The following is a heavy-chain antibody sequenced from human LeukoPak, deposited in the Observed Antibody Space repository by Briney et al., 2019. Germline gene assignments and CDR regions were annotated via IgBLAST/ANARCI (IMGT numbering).Heavy chain of an antibody. D-gene: IGHD1-26*01. V-gene: IGHV3-21*04. CDR1: RFTFSTYS. Sequence: GGSLRLSCAASRFTFSTYSMNWVRQAPGKGLEWVSSIDSTSTYIYYAASVKGRFTISRDNAKNSLYLQMDSPRAEDTAVYYCARDSLVGSTTPVFDYWGQGTLVTVSS. CDR2: IDSTSTYI. J-gene: IGHJ4*02. CDR3: ARDSLVGSTTPVFDY.